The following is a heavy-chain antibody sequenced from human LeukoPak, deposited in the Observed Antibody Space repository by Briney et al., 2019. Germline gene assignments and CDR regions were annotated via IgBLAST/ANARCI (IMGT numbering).Heavy chain of an antibody. CDR1: TESMDSYY. D-gene: IGHD3-16*02. CDR3: TRRVSLYGAFDL. J-gene: IGHJ3*01. V-gene: IGHV4-59*08. Sequence: SETLSLTCTVDTESMDSYYWHWVRQPPGKGLEWLGRVYNNKFTEYNPSFESRVSISVDTSKSQFSLNLNSVTAANTAVYYCTRRVSLYGAFDLWGQGTMVIVSS. CDR2: VYNNKFT.